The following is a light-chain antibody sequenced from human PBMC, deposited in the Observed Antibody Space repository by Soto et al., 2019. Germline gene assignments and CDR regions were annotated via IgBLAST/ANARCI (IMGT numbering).Light chain of an antibody. J-gene: IGLJ3*02. CDR2: ANN. V-gene: IGLV1-44*01. Sequence: QSVLTQPPSASGTPGQRVTISCSGSSSNIGSETVNWYQQVPGTAPKLLIYANNQRPSGVPDRFSVSKSGTSASLAIGGRQSEDEADYYCAAWDDSLKGWVFGGGTKVTVL. CDR3: AAWDDSLKGWV. CDR1: SSNIGSET.